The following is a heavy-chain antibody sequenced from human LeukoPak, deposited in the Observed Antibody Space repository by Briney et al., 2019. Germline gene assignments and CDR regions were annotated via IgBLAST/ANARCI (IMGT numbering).Heavy chain of an antibody. CDR2: INHSGST. D-gene: IGHD3-3*01. CDR1: GGSFSGYY. V-gene: IGHV4-34*01. CDR3: ARGFPPTID. J-gene: IGHJ4*02. Sequence: SETLSLTCAVYGGSFSGYYWSWIRQPPGKGLEWIGEINHSGSTNYNPSLESRVTISVDTSKNQFSLKLSSVTAADTAVYYCARGFPPTIDWGQGTLVTVSS.